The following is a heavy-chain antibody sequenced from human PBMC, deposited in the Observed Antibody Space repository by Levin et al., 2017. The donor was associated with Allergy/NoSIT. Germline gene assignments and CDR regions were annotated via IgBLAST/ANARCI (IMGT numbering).Heavy chain of an antibody. J-gene: IGHJ4*02. Sequence: GGSLRLSCAASGFTFSSYAMHWVRQAPGKGLEWVAVISYDGSNKYYADSVKGRFTISRDNSKNTLYLQMNSLRAEDTAVYYCARDHYDFWSGLAYWGQGTLVTVSS. CDR2: ISYDGSNK. CDR1: GFTFSSYA. V-gene: IGHV3-30*04. D-gene: IGHD3-3*01. CDR3: ARDHYDFWSGLAY.